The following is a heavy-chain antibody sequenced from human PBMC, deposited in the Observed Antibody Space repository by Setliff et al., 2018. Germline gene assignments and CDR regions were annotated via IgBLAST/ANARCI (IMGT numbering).Heavy chain of an antibody. CDR2: INTNTGNP. CDR1: GYTFTRYA. J-gene: IGHJ6*03. CDR3: ARDSSGWSGFSRLVGVYYYYMDV. Sequence: ASVKVSCKASGYTFTRYAMNWVRQAPGQGLEWMGWINTNTGNPTYAQGFTGRFVFSLDTSVSTAYLKISSLKAGDTAVYYCARDSSGWSGFSRLVGVYYYYMDVWGKGTTVTV. V-gene: IGHV7-4-1*02. D-gene: IGHD6-19*01.